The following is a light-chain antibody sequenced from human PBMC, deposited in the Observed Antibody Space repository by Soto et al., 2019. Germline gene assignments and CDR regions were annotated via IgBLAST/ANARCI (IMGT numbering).Light chain of an antibody. CDR2: AAS. Sequence: DIPLTQSPSFLSASIGDRVTITCRASQGISSYLAWYQQKPGKAPQLLIYAASTLESGVPSRFSGSGSGTEFTLTISSLQPEDFATYYCQQVNSYPITFGQGTRLEIK. V-gene: IGKV1-9*01. CDR1: QGISSY. CDR3: QQVNSYPIT. J-gene: IGKJ5*01.